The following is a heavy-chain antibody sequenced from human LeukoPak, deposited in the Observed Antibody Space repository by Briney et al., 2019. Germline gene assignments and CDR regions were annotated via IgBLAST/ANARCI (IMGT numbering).Heavy chain of an antibody. D-gene: IGHD2-2*01. CDR3: AAVGRAGHPGY. Sequence: GGSLRLSCEASGFRFSYYEMSWVRQAPGKGLEWLSYINSGGSGIHYAGSVNGRFTISRDNTKNSLYLQMNSLRVEDTAVYYCAAVGRAGHPGYWGQGTLVTVSS. V-gene: IGHV3-48*03. J-gene: IGHJ4*02. CDR2: INSGGSGI. CDR1: GFRFSYYE.